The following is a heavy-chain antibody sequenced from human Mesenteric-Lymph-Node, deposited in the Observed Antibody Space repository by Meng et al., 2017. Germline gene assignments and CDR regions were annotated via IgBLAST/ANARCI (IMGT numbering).Heavy chain of an antibody. CDR2: IKSITDGGTT. CDR3: TAARGYRDGSDC. V-gene: IGHV3-15*01. CDR1: GFTFSSYA. D-gene: IGHD5-18*01. Sequence: GESLKTSCAAPGFTFSSYAMSLVRQASGKGLDYVSHIKSITDGGTTDYAAPVKGRFTISRDDSKNMVYLQMISLKTEDTAVYYCTAARGYRDGSDCWGQGTLVTVSS. J-gene: IGHJ4*02.